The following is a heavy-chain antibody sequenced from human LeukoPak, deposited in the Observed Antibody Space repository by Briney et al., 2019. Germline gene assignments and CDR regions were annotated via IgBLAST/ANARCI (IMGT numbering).Heavy chain of an antibody. CDR2: INHSGST. J-gene: IGHJ4*02. D-gene: IGHD3-22*01. CDR3: ARFAYYDTLGGY. V-gene: IGHV4-34*01. CDR1: GGSFSGYY. Sequence: SETLSLTCAVYGGSFSGYYWSWIRQPPGKGLEWIGEINHSGSTNYNPSLKSRVTISVDTSKNQFSLKLSSVTAAGTAVYYCARFAYYDTLGGYWGQGTLVTVSS.